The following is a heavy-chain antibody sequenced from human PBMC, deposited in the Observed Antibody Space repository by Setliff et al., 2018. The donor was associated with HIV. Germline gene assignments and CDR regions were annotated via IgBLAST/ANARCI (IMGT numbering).Heavy chain of an antibody. Sequence: ASVKVSCKTSGYTFTDYFMHWVRQAPGQGLEWMGWIHPNSGGTVYAQKFQGRVTMTRDTSIGTAYMALSRLRSDDAAVYYCARQFSNSLDYWGQGALVTVSS. V-gene: IGHV1-2*02. J-gene: IGHJ4*02. CDR2: IHPNSGGT. D-gene: IGHD2-8*01. CDR1: GYTFTDYF. CDR3: ARQFSNSLDY.